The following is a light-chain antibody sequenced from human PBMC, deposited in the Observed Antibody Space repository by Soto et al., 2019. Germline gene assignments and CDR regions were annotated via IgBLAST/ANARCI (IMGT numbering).Light chain of an antibody. J-gene: IGKJ1*01. Sequence: DIVMTQSPDSLAVSLGERAAINCKSSQSVLYSSNNKNFLAWYQQKPGQPPKLLIYWASTRESGVPDRFSGSRSGTEFTLTISSLQSEDFAVYYCQQRSNWPWTFGHGTKVDIK. CDR3: QQRSNWPWT. CDR1: QSVLYSSNNKNF. CDR2: WAS. V-gene: IGKV4-1*01.